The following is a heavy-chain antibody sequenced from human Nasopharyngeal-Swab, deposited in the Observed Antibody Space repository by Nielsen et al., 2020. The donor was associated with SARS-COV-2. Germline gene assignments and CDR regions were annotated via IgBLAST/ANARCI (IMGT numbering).Heavy chain of an antibody. Sequence: WVRQAPGQGLEWMGWISAYNGNTNYAQKLQGRVTMTTDTSTSTAYMELSSLRSEDTAVYYCANILTGYYGSVGFDYWGQGTLVTVSS. CDR2: ISAYNGNT. D-gene: IGHD3-9*01. V-gene: IGHV1-18*01. J-gene: IGHJ4*02. CDR3: ANILTGYYGSVGFDY.